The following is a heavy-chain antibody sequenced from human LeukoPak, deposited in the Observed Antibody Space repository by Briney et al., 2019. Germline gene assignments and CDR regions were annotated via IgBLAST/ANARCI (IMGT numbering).Heavy chain of an antibody. CDR2: INWNGGST. J-gene: IGHJ4*02. D-gene: IGHD3-9*01. Sequence: RTGGSLRLSCAASGFTFSSYGMSWVRQAPGKGLEWVSGINWNGGSTGYADSVKGRFTISRDNAKNSLYLQMNSLRAEDTALYYCARDLYYDILTGYYSGSDYWGQGTLVTVSS. CDR1: GFTFSSYG. V-gene: IGHV3-20*04. CDR3: ARDLYYDILTGYYSGSDY.